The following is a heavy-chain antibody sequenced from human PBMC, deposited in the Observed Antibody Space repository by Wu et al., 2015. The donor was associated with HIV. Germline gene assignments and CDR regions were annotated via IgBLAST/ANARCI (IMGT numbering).Heavy chain of an antibody. D-gene: IGHD6-13*01. J-gene: IGHJ4*02. Sequence: QLVQSGTEVKKTGASVKVSCKSSGGTVSAYAISWVRQAPGPGLEWMGGIIPIFATANYAEKFQGRVTITADESTSIVYMELSSLRSEDTAVYYCARTVISAAGSPYYFDNWGQGTLVTVSS. CDR1: GGTVSAYA. V-gene: IGHV1-69*13. CDR2: IIPIFATA. CDR3: ARTVISAAGSPYYFDN.